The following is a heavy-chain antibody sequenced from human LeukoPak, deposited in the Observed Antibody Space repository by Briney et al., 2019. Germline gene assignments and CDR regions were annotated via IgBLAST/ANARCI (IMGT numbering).Heavy chain of an antibody. CDR1: GFTFSDYH. V-gene: IGHV3-11*06. J-gene: IGHJ5*02. Sequence: PGGSLRLSCAASGFTFSDYHMNWIRQAPGKGLEWLSYISSSSTYSNYADSVKGRFTISRDNAKNSLYLQMNSLRVEDTAVYYCASSLKSRTNWFDPWGQGTLVTVSS. CDR2: ISSSSTYS. D-gene: IGHD1-7*01. CDR3: ASSLKSRTNWFDP.